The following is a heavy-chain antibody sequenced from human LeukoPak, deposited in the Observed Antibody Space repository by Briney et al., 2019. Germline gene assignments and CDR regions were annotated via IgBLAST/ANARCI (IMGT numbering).Heavy chain of an antibody. D-gene: IGHD6-13*01. V-gene: IGHV1-8*01. CDR3: ARGAQYSSSWYWFDP. Sequence: GATVKVSCKASGYTFTSYDINWVRQATGQGLEWMGWMNPNSGNTGYAQKFQGRVTMTRNTSISTAYMELSSLRSEDTAVYYCARGAQYSSSWYWFDPWGQGTLVTVSS. CDR2: MNPNSGNT. J-gene: IGHJ5*02. CDR1: GYTFTSYD.